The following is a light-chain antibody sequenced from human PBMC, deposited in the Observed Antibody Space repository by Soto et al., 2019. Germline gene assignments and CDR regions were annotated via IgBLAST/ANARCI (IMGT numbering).Light chain of an antibody. V-gene: IGKV1-33*01. CDR3: QQYENLPPT. J-gene: IGKJ5*01. CDR1: QDIANS. Sequence: DIQMTQSPSSLSASIGDRVILTCQASQDIANSLNWYQQKPGKAPKLLIYDASNLERGVPARFSGSGSGTDFSFTISCLQPEDIATYYCQQYENLPPTFGQGTRLEMK. CDR2: DAS.